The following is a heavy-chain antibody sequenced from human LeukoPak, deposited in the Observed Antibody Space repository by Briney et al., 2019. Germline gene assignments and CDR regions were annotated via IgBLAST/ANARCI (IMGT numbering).Heavy chain of an antibody. CDR1: GGSFSGYY. CDR2: INHSGST. V-gene: IGHV4-34*01. J-gene: IGHJ6*02. CDR3: ARDRGIVVVPAARRIYGMDV. D-gene: IGHD2-2*01. Sequence: PSETLSLTCAVYGGSFSGYYWSRIRQPPGKGLEWVGEINHSGSTNYNPSLKSRVTISVDTSKNHFSLKLSSVTAADTAVYYCARDRGIVVVPAARRIYGMDVWGQGTTVTVSS.